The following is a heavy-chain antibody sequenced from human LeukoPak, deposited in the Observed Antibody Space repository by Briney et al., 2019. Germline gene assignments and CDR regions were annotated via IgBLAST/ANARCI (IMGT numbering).Heavy chain of an antibody. D-gene: IGHD6-13*01. CDR2: ISISSTTI. J-gene: IGHJ4*02. CDR1: GFTVSSSS. Sequence: GGSLRLSCAASGFTVSSSSMNWVRQAPGKGLEWVSYISISSTTIYYADSVKGRFTISRDNAKNSLYLQMNSLRDEDTAVYYCARGLRYSSSWYNFDYWGQGTLVTVSS. V-gene: IGHV3-48*02. CDR3: ARGLRYSSSWYNFDY.